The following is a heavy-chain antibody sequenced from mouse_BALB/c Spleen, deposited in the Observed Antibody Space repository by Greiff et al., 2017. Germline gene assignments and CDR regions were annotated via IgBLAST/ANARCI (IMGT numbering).Heavy chain of an antibody. CDR3: ARDDGYDWYFDV. D-gene: IGHD2-3*01. Sequence: VQLKQSGAELVKPGASVKLSCTASGFNIKDTYMHWVKQRPEQGLEWIGRIDPANGNTKYDPKFQGKATITADTSSNTAYLQLSSLTSEDTAVYYCARDDGYDWYFDVWGAGTTVTVSS. CDR2: IDPANGNT. V-gene: IGHV14-3*02. CDR1: GFNIKDTY. J-gene: IGHJ1*01.